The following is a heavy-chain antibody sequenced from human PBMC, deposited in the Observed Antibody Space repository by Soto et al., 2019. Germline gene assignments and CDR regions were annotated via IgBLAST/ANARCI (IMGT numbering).Heavy chain of an antibody. Sequence: WGSLRLSCSASGFTFSSYGMHWCRQAPGKGLEWVAVISYDGINKYYADSVKGRFTISRDNSRNTLYLQMSSLRAEDTAVYYCVKDGSSGWPYYYGLDVWGQGTTVTVSS. V-gene: IGHV3-30*18. D-gene: IGHD6-19*01. CDR2: ISYDGINK. CDR3: VKDGSSGWPYYYGLDV. J-gene: IGHJ6*02. CDR1: GFTFSSYG.